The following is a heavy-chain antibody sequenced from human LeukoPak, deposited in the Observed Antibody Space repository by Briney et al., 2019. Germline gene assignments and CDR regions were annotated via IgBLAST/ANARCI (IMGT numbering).Heavy chain of an antibody. D-gene: IGHD3-22*01. J-gene: IGHJ3*02. CDR2: IYYSGST. CDR1: GGSISSYY. V-gene: IGHV4-59*01. Sequence: SETLSFTCTVSGGSISSYYWSWIRQPPGKGLEWIGYIYYSGSTNYNPSLKSRVTISVDTSKNQFSLKLSSVTAADTAVYYCATQVYYYDSSGYYYEGAFDIWGQGTMVTVSS. CDR3: ATQVYYYDSSGYYYEGAFDI.